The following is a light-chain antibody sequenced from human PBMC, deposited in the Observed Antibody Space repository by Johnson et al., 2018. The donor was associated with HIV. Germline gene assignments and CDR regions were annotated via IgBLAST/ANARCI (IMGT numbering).Light chain of an antibody. V-gene: IGLV1-51*02. Sequence: QSVLTQPPSVSAAPGQKVTISCSGSSSNIGNKYVSWYQQLPGTAPKLLIYENSKRPSGIPDRFSGSKSGTSATLAITGLQTGDEADYYCGTWDTSLSAGGVFGSGTTVTVL. CDR3: GTWDTSLSAGGV. J-gene: IGLJ1*01. CDR1: SSNIGNKY. CDR2: ENS.